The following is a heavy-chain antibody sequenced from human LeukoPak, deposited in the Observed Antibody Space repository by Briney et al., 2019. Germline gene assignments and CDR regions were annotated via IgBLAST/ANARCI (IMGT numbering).Heavy chain of an antibody. CDR1: GCSISSGDYY. J-gene: IGHJ3*02. CDR2: IYYSGST. D-gene: IGHD2-2*01. Sequence: PSETLSLTCTVSGCSISSGDYYWSWIRQPPGKGLEWIGYIYYSGSTYYNPSLKSRVTISVDTSKNQFSLKLSSVTAADTAVYYCARVARDIVVVPAAIDNAFDIWGQGTMVTVSS. CDR3: ARVARDIVVVPAAIDNAFDI. V-gene: IGHV4-30-4*01.